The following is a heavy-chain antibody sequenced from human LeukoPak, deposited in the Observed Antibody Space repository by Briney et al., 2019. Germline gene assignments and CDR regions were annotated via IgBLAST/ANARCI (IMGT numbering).Heavy chain of an antibody. CDR3: ARDGGWGYYFDF. CDR1: GFTFSSYE. CDR2: IDTDDSTT. V-gene: IGHV3-48*03. Sequence: QPGGSLRLSCAASGFTFSSYEMNWVRQAPGKGLEWVSYIDTDDSTTYYADSVKGRFTISRDNAKNSLYLQMNSLRAEDTAVYYCARDGGWGYYFDFWGQGTLVTVSS. D-gene: IGHD6-19*01. J-gene: IGHJ4*02.